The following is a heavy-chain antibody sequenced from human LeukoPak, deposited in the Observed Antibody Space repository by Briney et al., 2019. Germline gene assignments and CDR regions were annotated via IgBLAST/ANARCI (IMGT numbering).Heavy chain of an antibody. CDR1: GYTFTSYG. V-gene: IGHV1-18*01. D-gene: IGHD3-3*01. J-gene: IGHJ6*02. CDR3: ARPYDFWSGRYYYYGMDV. Sequence: ASVKVSCKASGYTFTSYGISWVRQAPGQGLEWMGWISAYNGNTNYAQKFQGRVTITADESTSTAYMELSSLRSEDTAVYYCARPYDFWSGRYYYYGMDVWGQGTTVTVSS. CDR2: ISAYNGNT.